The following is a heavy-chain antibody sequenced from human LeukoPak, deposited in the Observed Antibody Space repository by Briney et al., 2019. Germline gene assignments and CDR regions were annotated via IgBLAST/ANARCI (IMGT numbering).Heavy chain of an antibody. Sequence: GGSLRLSCAASGFNFDDYTMHWVRQAPGKGLEWVSLITWTGGNTYYADSVKGRFTISRDNFKRSLYLQMNSLRTEDTALYYCVKGPTHSANWYAAPDYWGQGTLVTVSS. CDR3: VKGPTHSANWYAAPDY. J-gene: IGHJ4*02. V-gene: IGHV3-43*01. D-gene: IGHD6-13*01. CDR2: ITWTGGNT. CDR1: GFNFDDYT.